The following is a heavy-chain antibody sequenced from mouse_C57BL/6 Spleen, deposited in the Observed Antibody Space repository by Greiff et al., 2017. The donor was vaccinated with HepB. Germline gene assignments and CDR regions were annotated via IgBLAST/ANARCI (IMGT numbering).Heavy chain of an antibody. V-gene: IGHV5-4*01. CDR1: GFTFSSYA. CDR3: ARDTSSTYAMDY. D-gene: IGHD1-1*01. CDR2: ISDGGSYT. J-gene: IGHJ4*01. Sequence: EVQGVESGGGLVKPGGSLKLSCAASGFTFSSYAMSWVRQTPEKRLEWVATISDGGSYTYYPDNVKGRFTISRDNAKNNLYLQMSQLKSEDTAMYYCARDTSSTYAMDYWGQGTSVTVSS.